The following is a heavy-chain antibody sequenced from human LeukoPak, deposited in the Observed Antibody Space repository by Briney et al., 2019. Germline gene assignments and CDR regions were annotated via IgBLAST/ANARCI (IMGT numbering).Heavy chain of an antibody. D-gene: IGHD3-22*01. V-gene: IGHV4-4*02. CDR2: MYLSGTT. CDR1: GDSINSLDL. J-gene: IGHJ4*02. CDR3: AGLVGRYSSGLYYYYFDY. Sequence: SETLSLTCTVSGDSINSLDLWSWVRQPPGKGLEWIGEMYLSGTTHSDPSVKSRVTISIDKSKNQFFLNLSSVTAADTAVYYCAGLVGRYSSGLYYYYFDYWGQGTLVTVSS.